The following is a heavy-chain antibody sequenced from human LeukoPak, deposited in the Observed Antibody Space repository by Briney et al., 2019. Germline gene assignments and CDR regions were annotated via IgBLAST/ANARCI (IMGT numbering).Heavy chain of an antibody. J-gene: IGHJ6*03. V-gene: IGHV4-59*12. CDR3: ARGRGVRGVRPYYYYYYMDV. CDR2: IHYSGST. Sequence: PSETLSLTCSVSGGSINFYYWSWIRQPPGKGLEWIGYIHYSGSTNYNPSLKSRVTISVDTSKNQFSLKLSSVTAADTAVYYCARGRGVRGVRPYYYYYYMDVWGKGTTVTVSS. CDR1: GGSINFYY. D-gene: IGHD3-10*01.